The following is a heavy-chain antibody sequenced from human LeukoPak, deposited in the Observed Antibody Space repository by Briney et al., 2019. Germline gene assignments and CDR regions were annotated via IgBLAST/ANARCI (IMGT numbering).Heavy chain of an antibody. CDR1: GFTFSNYW. Sequence: GGSLRLSCAASGFTFSNYWIHWLRQAPGKGLVWVSRINGDGSSTSYADSVKGRFTISRDNSKNMLYLQMNSLRAEDTAVYYCAKGLNGYGSGSYSHLDAFDIWGQGTLVTVSS. CDR2: INGDGSST. V-gene: IGHV3-74*01. D-gene: IGHD3-10*01. CDR3: AKGLNGYGSGSYSHLDAFDI. J-gene: IGHJ3*02.